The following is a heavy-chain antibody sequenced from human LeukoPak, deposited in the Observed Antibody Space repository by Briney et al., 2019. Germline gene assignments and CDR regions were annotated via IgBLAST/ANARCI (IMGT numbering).Heavy chain of an antibody. D-gene: IGHD2-15*01. V-gene: IGHV3-21*01. CDR1: GLACSRYS. Sequence: PVGYLRLSSAASGLACSRYSMDRVCQAPGGRQEWGSAISSSSSYIYYADSVNGRFTISRDNAKNSLYLQMNSLSAEDTAVYYCARGYCSGGSCRKLDCWGQGTLVTVSS. CDR2: ISSSSSYI. CDR3: ARGYCSGGSCRKLDC. J-gene: IGHJ4*02.